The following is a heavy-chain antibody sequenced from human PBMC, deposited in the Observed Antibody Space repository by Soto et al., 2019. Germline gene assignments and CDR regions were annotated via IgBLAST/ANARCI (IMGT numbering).Heavy chain of an antibody. CDR1: GFNFISYA. D-gene: IGHD2-15*01. CDR2: ISASGSST. J-gene: IGHJ4*02. CDR3: AKGGYCSASICYSGFDD. V-gene: IGHV3-23*01. Sequence: EVQLLESGGGLVQPGGSLRLSCAASGFNFISYAMNWVRQAPGKGLECVSDISASGSSTYYADSVKGRFTISRDNSKNTIYLQMNSLSAADTAVYYCAKGGYCSASICYSGFDDWGQGTLVTVSS.